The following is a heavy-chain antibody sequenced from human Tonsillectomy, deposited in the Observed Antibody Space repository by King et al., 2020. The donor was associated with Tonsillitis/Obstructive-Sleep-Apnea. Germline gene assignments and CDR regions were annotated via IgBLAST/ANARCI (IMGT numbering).Heavy chain of an antibody. CDR2: IYYSGST. Sequence: QLQESGPGLVKPSETLSLTCTVSGGSVSSGNYYWNWIRQPPGKGLEWVGYIYYSGSTNYNPSLKSRVTISVDTSKSQFSLKLSSVTAADTAVYYCARGSADCGSTRCYAEGYFDYWGQGTLVTVSS. V-gene: IGHV4-61*01. J-gene: IGHJ4*02. CDR1: GGSVSSGNYY. CDR3: ARGSADCGSTRCYAEGYFDY. D-gene: IGHD2-2*01.